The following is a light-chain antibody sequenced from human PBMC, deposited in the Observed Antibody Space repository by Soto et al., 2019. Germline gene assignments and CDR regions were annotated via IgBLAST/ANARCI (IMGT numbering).Light chain of an antibody. J-gene: IGLJ1*01. Sequence: QSALTQPPSASGTPGQRVTISCSGSSSNIGTNTVNWYLQLPGTAPKLLIYNNDQRPSGVPERFSGSKSGTSASLAISGLQSEDEANYYCAAWDDSLNGFYVFGSGTKSPS. CDR1: SSNIGTNT. CDR3: AAWDDSLNGFYV. CDR2: NND. V-gene: IGLV1-44*01.